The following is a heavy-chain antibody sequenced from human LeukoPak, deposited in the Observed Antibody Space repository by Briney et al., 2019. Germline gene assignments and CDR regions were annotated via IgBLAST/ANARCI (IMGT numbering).Heavy chain of an antibody. Sequence: GGSLRLSCAASGFTFDKAWMNWVRQAPGKGLEWVSYISSSSSTIYYADSVKGRFTISRDNAKNSLYLQMNSLRAEDTAVYYCARTYGAPDYWGQGTLVTVSS. CDR1: GFTFDKAW. CDR3: ARTYGAPDY. CDR2: ISSSSSTI. D-gene: IGHD4-17*01. J-gene: IGHJ4*02. V-gene: IGHV3-48*04.